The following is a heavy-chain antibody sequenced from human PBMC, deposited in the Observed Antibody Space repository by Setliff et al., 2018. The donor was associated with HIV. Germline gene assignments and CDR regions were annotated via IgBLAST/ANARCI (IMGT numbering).Heavy chain of an antibody. J-gene: IGHJ3*02. D-gene: IGHD3-22*01. CDR2: IYYSGST. CDR3: AVDSTTDAFDI. V-gene: IGHV4-31*03. Sequence: SETLSLTCTVSGGSISTGGYYWSWIRQHPGKGLEWIGYIYYSGSTYFNPSLQSRVTISVDTSKNQFSLKLSSVTAADTALYYCAVDSTTDAFDIWGQGTMVTVSS. CDR1: GGSISTGGYY.